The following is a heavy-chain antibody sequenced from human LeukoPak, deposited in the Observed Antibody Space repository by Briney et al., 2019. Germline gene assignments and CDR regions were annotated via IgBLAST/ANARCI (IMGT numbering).Heavy chain of an antibody. Sequence: SGGSLRLSCAASGFTFRTSAMYWVRQAPGKGLEWVAVISYDENNDYYADSVKGRFTISRDNSKNTLYLQMNSLRAEDTAVYYCARGPSGYHNTGGQGTLVTVSS. V-gene: IGHV3-30*14. CDR1: GFTFRTSA. J-gene: IGHJ4*02. D-gene: IGHD5-12*01. CDR3: ARGPSGYHNT. CDR2: ISYDENND.